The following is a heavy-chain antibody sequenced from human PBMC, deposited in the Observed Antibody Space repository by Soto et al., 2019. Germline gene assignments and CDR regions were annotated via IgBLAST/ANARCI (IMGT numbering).Heavy chain of an antibody. V-gene: IGHV3-30*18. J-gene: IGHJ6*02. CDR3: AKDRNNMVRLSYGMDV. Sequence: GGSLRLSCAASGFTFSSYGMHWVRQAPGKGLEWVAVISYDGSNKYYADSVKGRFTISRDNSKNTLYLQMNSLRAEDTAVYYCAKDRNNMVRLSYGMDVWGQGTTVTVSS. CDR2: ISYDGSNK. D-gene: IGHD3-10*01. CDR1: GFTFSSYG.